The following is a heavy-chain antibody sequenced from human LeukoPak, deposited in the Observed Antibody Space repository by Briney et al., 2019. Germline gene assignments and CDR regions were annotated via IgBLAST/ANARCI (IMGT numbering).Heavy chain of an antibody. CDR2: ISGSGGST. D-gene: IGHD4/OR15-4a*01. CDR3: ARRAGAYSHPYDY. CDR1: GFTFSSYG. J-gene: IGHJ4*02. V-gene: IGHV3-23*01. Sequence: GGSLRLSCAASGFTFSSYGMSWVRQAQGKGLEWVSAISGSGGSTYYADSVKGRFTISRDNSKNTLYLQMNSLRAEDTAVYYCARRAGAYSHPYDYWGQGTLVTVSS.